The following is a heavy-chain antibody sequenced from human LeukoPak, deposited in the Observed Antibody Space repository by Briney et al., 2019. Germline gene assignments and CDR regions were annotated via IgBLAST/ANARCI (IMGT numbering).Heavy chain of an antibody. J-gene: IGHJ4*02. CDR2: IYTSGST. CDR3: ASAGRGAFGY. Sequence: SETLSLTCTVSGGSISSGSYYWSWTRQPAGKGLEWIGRIYTSGSTNYNPSLKSRVTISVDTSKNQFSLKLSSVTAADTAVYYCASAGRGAFGYWGQGTLVTVSS. D-gene: IGHD2/OR15-2a*01. CDR1: GGSISSGSYY. V-gene: IGHV4-61*02.